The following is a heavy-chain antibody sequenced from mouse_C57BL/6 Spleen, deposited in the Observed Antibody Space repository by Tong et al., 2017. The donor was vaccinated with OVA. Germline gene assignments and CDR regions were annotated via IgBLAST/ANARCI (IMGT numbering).Heavy chain of an antibody. CDR1: GFNIKDTY. Sequence: EVQLQQSGAELVKPGASVKLSCTASGFNIKDTYMHWVKQRPEQGLEWIGRIDPANGNTKYDPKFQGKATITADTSSNTAYRQLSSLTSEDTAVYYCAPTMITTYFDVWGAGTTVTVSS. D-gene: IGHD2-4*01. CDR3: APTMITTYFDV. V-gene: IGHV14-3*02. CDR2: IDPANGNT. J-gene: IGHJ1*01.